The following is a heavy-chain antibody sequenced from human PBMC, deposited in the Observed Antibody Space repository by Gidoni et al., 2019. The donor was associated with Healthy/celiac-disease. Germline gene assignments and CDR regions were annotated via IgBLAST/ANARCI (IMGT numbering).Heavy chain of an antibody. CDR2: INHSGST. V-gene: IGHV4-34*01. CDR3: ARGKWMVRGPYYG. Sequence: QVQLQQWGAGLLKPSETLSLTCAVYGGSFSGYYWSWIRQPPGKGLEWIGEINHSGSTNYNPSLKSRVTISVDTSKNQFSLKLSSVTAADTAVYYCARGKWMVRGPYYGWGQGTLVTVSS. J-gene: IGHJ4*02. CDR1: GGSFSGYY. D-gene: IGHD3-10*01.